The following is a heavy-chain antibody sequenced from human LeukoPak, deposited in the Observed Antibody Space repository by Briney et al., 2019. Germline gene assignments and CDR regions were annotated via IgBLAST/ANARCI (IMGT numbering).Heavy chain of an antibody. CDR1: GGSISTYY. V-gene: IGHV4-59*12. D-gene: IGHD3-10*01. CDR3: ARGRILWFGGAIGAFDI. CDR2: IYYSGST. J-gene: IGHJ3*02. Sequence: SETLSLTCTVSGGSISTYYWSWIRQPPGKGLEWIGYIYYSGSTNYNPSLKSRVTISVDTSKNQFSLKLSSVTAADTAVYYCARGRILWFGGAIGAFDIWGQGTMVTVSS.